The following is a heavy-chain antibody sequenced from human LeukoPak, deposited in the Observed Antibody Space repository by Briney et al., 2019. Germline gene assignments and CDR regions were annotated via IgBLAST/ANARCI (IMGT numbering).Heavy chain of an antibody. CDR1: GGSISNYY. CDR2: INYSGST. D-gene: IGHD1-26*01. CDR3: ARQVGSYSPAY. Sequence: SETLSLTCTVSGGSISNYYWSWIRQPPGKGLEWIAYINYSGSTNYNPSLKSRVTISVDKSKNQFSLRLTSVTAADTAVYYCARQVGSYSPAYWGQGTLVTVSS. V-gene: IGHV4-59*08. J-gene: IGHJ4*02.